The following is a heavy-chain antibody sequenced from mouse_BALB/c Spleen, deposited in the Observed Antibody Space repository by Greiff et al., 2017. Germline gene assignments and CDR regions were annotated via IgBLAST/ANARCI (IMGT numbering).Heavy chain of an antibody. D-gene: IGHD1-2*01. CDR3: VRHHYYGYAMDY. J-gene: IGHJ4*01. V-gene: IGHV10-1*02. Sequence: DVKLVESGGGLVQPKGSLKLSCAASGFTFNTYAMNWVRQAPGKGLEWVARIRSKSNNYATYYADSVKDRFTISRDDSQSMLYLQMNNLKTEDTAMYYCVRHHYYGYAMDYWGQGTSVTVSS. CDR2: IRSKSNNYAT. CDR1: GFTFNTYA.